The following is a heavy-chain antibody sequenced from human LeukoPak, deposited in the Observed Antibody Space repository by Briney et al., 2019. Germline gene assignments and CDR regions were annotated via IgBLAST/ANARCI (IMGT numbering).Heavy chain of an antibody. J-gene: IGHJ4*02. Sequence: GRSLRLSCAASGFTFSSYAMHWVRQAPGKGLEWVAVISYDGSNKYYADSVKGRFTISRDNSKNTLYLQMNSLRAEDTAVYYCARDLAPTVTYYFDYWGQGTLVTVSS. CDR3: ARDLAPTVTYYFDY. V-gene: IGHV3-30-3*01. CDR1: GFTFSSYA. D-gene: IGHD4-11*01. CDR2: ISYDGSNK.